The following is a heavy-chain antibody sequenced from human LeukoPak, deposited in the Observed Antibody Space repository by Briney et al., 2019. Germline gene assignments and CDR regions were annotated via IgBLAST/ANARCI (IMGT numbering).Heavy chain of an antibody. V-gene: IGHV3-23*01. CDR1: GFTFRSYA. CDR3: AKLRDGYNLISAFDI. Sequence: GGSLRLSCAASGFTFRSYAMRWVRQAPGKGLEWVSAISGSGGSTYYADSVKGRFTISRDNSKNTLYLQMNSLRAEDTAVYYCAKLRDGYNLISAFDIWGQGTMVTVSS. J-gene: IGHJ3*02. CDR2: ISGSGGST. D-gene: IGHD5-24*01.